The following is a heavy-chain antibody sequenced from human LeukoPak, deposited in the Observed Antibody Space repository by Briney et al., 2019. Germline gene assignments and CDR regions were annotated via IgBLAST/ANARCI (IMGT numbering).Heavy chain of an antibody. D-gene: IGHD4-17*01. CDR2: QTANSDDT. CDR3: GRDPNGNYVGAFEF. CDR1: GFAFSAYA. V-gene: IGHV3-23*01. Sequence: GGSLRLSCTASGFAFSAYAMTWVRQVPGKGLEWVSSQTANSDDTSYADSVRGRFTMSRDNSKNSLYLQKNILRAEDTATYYCGRDPNGNYVGAFEFWGQGTLVTVSS. J-gene: IGHJ3*01.